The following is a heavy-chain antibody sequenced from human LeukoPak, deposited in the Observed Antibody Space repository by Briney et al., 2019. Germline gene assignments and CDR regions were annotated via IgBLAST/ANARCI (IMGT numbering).Heavy chain of an antibody. D-gene: IGHD3/OR15-3a*01. CDR3: AKGRGLVSPDDH. J-gene: IGHJ4*02. V-gene: IGHV3-23*01. CDR1: GFAFSSHT. Sequence: GGSLRLSCAASGFAFSSHTMTWVRQAPGKGLEWVSAISNSGGSTYYADSVKGRFTISRDNSKNTLYLQMNSLKAEDTAVYYCAKGRGLVSPDDHWGQETLVTVSS. CDR2: ISNSGGST.